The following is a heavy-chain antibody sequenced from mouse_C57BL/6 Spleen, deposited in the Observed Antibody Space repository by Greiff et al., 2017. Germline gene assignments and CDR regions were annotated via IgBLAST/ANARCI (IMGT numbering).Heavy chain of an antibody. Sequence: EVQLVESGGGLVQPGGSLKLSCAASGFTFSDYYMYWVRQTPEKRLEWVAYISNGGGSTYYPDTVKGRFTISRDNAKNTLYLQMSRLKSEDTAMYYCARHYGSSFDYWGQGTTLTVSS. CDR1: GFTFSDYY. V-gene: IGHV5-12*01. D-gene: IGHD1-1*01. CDR2: ISNGGGST. J-gene: IGHJ2*01. CDR3: ARHYGSSFDY.